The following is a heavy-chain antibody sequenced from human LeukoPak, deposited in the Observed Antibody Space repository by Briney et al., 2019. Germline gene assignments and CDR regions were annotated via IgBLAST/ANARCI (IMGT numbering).Heavy chain of an antibody. CDR1: GGSISSYY. J-gene: IGHJ4*02. CDR3: ARDSNDYAPDY. V-gene: IGHV4-59*01. CDR2: IYYSGST. D-gene: IGHD4-17*01. Sequence: SETLSLTCTVSGGSISSYYWSWIRQPPGKGLEWIGYIYYSGSTNYNPSLKSRVTISVDTSKNQFSLKLSTVTAADTAVYYCARDSNDYAPDYWGQGTLVTVSS.